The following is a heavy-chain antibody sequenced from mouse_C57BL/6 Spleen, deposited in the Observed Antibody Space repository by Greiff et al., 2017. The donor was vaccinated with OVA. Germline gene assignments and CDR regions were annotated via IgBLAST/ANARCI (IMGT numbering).Heavy chain of an antibody. CDR2: IYPRSGNT. CDR1: GYTFTSYG. Sequence: VKLMESGAELARPGASVKLSCKASGYTFTSYGISWVKQRTGQGLEWIGEIYPRSGNTYYNEKFKGKATLTADKSSSTAYMELRSLTSEDAAVYFCARGITTVVARGNFDYWGQGTTLTVSS. D-gene: IGHD1-1*01. J-gene: IGHJ2*01. CDR3: ARGITTVVARGNFDY. V-gene: IGHV1-81*01.